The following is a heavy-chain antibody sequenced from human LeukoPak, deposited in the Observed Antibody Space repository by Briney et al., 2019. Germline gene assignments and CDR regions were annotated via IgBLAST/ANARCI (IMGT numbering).Heavy chain of an antibody. V-gene: IGHV4-59*12. J-gene: IGHJ5*02. D-gene: IGHD2-15*01. CDR3: ARGVVVANWFDP. Sequence: SETLSLTCTVSGGSISSFYWSWIRQPPGKGLEWIGYIYSSGNTNYTPSLKSRVTISVDTSKNQFSLKLSSVTAADTAVYYCARGVVVANWFDPWGQGTLVTVSS. CDR2: IYSSGNT. CDR1: GGSISSFY.